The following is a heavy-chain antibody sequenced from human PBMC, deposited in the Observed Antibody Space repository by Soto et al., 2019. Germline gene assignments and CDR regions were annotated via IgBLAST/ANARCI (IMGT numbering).Heavy chain of an antibody. CDR2: INHSGST. V-gene: IGHV4-34*01. D-gene: IGHD4-17*01. CDR3: ARPTVTTHGNWFDP. CDR1: GGSFSGYY. J-gene: IGHJ5*02. Sequence: SETLSLTCAVYGGSFSGYYWSWIRQPPGKGLEWIGEINHSGSTNYNPSLKSRVTISVDTSKNQFSLKLSSVTAADTAVYYCARPTVTTHGNWFDPWGQGTLVTVSS.